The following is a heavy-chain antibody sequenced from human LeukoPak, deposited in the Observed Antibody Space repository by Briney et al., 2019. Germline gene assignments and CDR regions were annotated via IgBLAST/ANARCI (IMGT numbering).Heavy chain of an antibody. CDR3: ARSASGYDA. J-gene: IGHJ5*02. V-gene: IGHV3-74*01. D-gene: IGHD5-12*01. CDR1: GFPFSGYW. CDR2: IDDDGAGT. Sequence: GGSLRLSCAASGFPFSGYWMHWVRQAPGKGLVWVSRIDDDGAGTTYADSVKGRFTISRDNAKNTLYLQMNSLRVEDTVVYYCARSASGYDAWGQGTLVTVSS.